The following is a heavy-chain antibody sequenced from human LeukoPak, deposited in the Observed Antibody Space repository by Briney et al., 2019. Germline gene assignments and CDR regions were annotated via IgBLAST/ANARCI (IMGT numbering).Heavy chain of an antibody. D-gene: IGHD3-3*01. CDR2: INQDGTEK. CDR3: ARLFYDFWSGYYDYYYYMDV. V-gene: IGHV3-7*03. Sequence: GGSLRLSCAASGFTFTTYWMSWVRQLPGKGLEWVANINQDGTEKYYVDSVRGRFTISRDNAKNSLDLQMNSLRAEDTALYYCARLFYDFWSGYYDYYYYMDVWGKGTTVTVSS. J-gene: IGHJ6*03. CDR1: GFTFTTYW.